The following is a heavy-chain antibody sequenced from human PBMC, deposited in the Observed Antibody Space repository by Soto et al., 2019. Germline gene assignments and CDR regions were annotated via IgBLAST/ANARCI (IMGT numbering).Heavy chain of an antibody. CDR3: AKWHPLVP. V-gene: IGHV4-4*02. CDR2: VHHSGNT. D-gene: IGHD2-8*01. J-gene: IGHJ4*01. Sequence: PSETLSLTCTVSGVSISNTEWWSWVRQPPGKGLEWIGEVHHSGNTNYNPSLKSRVTMSVDKSKNQFSLMLRSVTAADTAVYYCAKWHPLVPWGQGTLVTVSS. CDR1: GVSISNTEW.